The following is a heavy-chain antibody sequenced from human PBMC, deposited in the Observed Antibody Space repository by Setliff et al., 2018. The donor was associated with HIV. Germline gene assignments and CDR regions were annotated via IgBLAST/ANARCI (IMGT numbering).Heavy chain of an antibody. V-gene: IGHV3-74*01. CDR3: ARGDYYDSSGYYIDAFDV. CDR1: GFTFNTYW. D-gene: IGHD3-22*01. Sequence: GGSLRLSCAASGFTFNTYWMHWVRQAPGKGLVWVSHSNSDGSSTTYADSVKGRFTISRDNAKNSLYLQMNTLRAEDTALYYCARGDYYDSSGYYIDAFDVWGQGTEVT. CDR2: SNSDGSST. J-gene: IGHJ3*01.